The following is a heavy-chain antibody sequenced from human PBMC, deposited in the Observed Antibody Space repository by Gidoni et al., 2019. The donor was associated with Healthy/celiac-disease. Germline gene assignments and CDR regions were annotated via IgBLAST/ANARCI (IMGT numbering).Heavy chain of an antibody. J-gene: IGHJ4*02. V-gene: IGHV3-30*18. CDR3: AKDGGDIVVVVAATPGSELGY. D-gene: IGHD2-15*01. CDR2: ISYDGSNK. CDR1: GFTFSSYG. Sequence: QVQLVESGGGVVQPGRSLRLSCAASGFTFSSYGMHWVRQAPGKGLEWVAVISYDGSNKYYADSVKGRFTISRDNSKNTLDLQMNSLRAEDTAVYYCAKDGGDIVVVVAATPGSELGYWGQGTLVTVSS.